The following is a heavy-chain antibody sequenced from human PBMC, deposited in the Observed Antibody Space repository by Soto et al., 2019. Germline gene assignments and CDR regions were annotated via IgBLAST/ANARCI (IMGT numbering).Heavy chain of an antibody. CDR1: GLTFSDCY. Sequence: QVQLVESGGGLVKPGGSLRLSCAASGLTFSDCYMNWIRQAPGKGLEWVSYISSSGSSINYAGSGKGRFTISRDNAKNSLYLQMNSLRAEDTAMYYCARVRFGEWGYAMDFWGQGTTVTVSS. J-gene: IGHJ6*02. CDR2: ISSSGSSI. D-gene: IGHD3-10*01. V-gene: IGHV3-11*01. CDR3: ARVRFGEWGYAMDF.